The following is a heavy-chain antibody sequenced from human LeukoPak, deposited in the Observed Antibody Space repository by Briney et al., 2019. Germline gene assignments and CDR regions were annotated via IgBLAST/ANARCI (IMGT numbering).Heavy chain of an antibody. CDR1: GGAVNSYY. J-gene: IGHJ4*02. D-gene: IGHD2-2*01. CDR2: IYYSGST. V-gene: IGHV4-59*02. Sequence: KTSETLSLTCTVSGGAVNSYYWSWIRQPPGKGLEWIGCIYYSGSTNYNPSLKSRVTISVDTSKNQFSLKLSSVTAADTAVYYCARGVVIVPASFDYWGQGTLVTVSS. CDR3: ARGVVIVPASFDY.